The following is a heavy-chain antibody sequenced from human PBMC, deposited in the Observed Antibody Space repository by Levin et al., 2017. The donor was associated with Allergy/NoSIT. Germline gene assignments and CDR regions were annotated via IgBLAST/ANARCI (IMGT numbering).Heavy chain of an antibody. Sequence: SETLSLTCTVSGASISSYYWSWIRQPPGKGLEWIGYIYGGSTNYNPSLKSRVSMSVDTSKNQFSLNLTSVTAADTAVYYCARGSNRFDPWGQGTLVPVSS. CDR2: IYGGST. CDR3: ARGSNRFDP. CDR1: GASISSYY. J-gene: IGHJ5*02. V-gene: IGHV4-59*01.